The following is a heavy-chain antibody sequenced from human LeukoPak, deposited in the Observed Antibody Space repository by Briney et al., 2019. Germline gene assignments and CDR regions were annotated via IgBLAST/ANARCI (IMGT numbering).Heavy chain of an antibody. D-gene: IGHD6-13*01. CDR2: IYSGGST. Sequence: PGGSLRLSCAASGFTVSSNYMSWVRQAPGKGLEWVSVIYSGGSTYYADSVKGRFTISRDNSKNTLYLQMNSPRAEDTAVYYCARTKYSSSSVGWFDPWGQGTLVTVSS. V-gene: IGHV3-53*01. J-gene: IGHJ5*01. CDR1: GFTVSSNY. CDR3: ARTKYSSSSVGWFDP.